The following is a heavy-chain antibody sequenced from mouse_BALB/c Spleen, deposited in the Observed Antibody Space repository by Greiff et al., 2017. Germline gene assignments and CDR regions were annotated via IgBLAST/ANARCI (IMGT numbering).Heavy chain of an antibody. J-gene: IGHJ3*01. D-gene: IGHD1-1*01. CDR3: ARPLYGSSRAWFAY. CDR2: ISYSGST. Sequence: EVQLVESGPSLVKPSQTLSLTCSVTGDSITSGYWNWIRKFPGNKLEYMGYISYSGSTYYNPSLKSRISITRDTSKNQYYLQLNSVTTEDTATYYCARPLYGSSRAWFAYWGQGTLVTVSA. CDR1: GDSITSGY. V-gene: IGHV3-8*02.